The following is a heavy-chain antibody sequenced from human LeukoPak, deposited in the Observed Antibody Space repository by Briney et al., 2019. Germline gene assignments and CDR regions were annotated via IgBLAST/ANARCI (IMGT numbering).Heavy chain of an antibody. CDR1: GLTFSSYG. Sequence: GGSLRLSCAASGLTFSSYGMHWVRQAPGKGLEWVAVISYDGSNKYYADSVKGRFTISRDNSKNTLYLQMNSLRAEDTAVYYCAKSTYRKVAAAWNWFDPWGQGTLVTVSS. V-gene: IGHV3-30*18. CDR2: ISYDGSNK. D-gene: IGHD6-13*01. CDR3: AKSTYRKVAAAWNWFDP. J-gene: IGHJ5*02.